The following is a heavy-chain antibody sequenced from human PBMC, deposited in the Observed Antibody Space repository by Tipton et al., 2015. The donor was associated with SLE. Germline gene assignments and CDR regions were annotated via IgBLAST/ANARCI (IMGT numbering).Heavy chain of an antibody. J-gene: IGHJ4*02. Sequence: SLRLSCAASGFTVSSNYMSWVRQAPGKGLEWVSSISSSSSYIYYADSVKGRFTISRDNAKNSLYLQMNSLRAEDTAVYYCARDSLHYWGQGTLVTVSS. CDR2: ISSSSSYI. V-gene: IGHV3-21*01. CDR1: GFTVSSNY. CDR3: ARDSLHY.